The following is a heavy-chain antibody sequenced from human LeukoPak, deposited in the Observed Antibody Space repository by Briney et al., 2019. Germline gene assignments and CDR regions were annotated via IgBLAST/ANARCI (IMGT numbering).Heavy chain of an antibody. D-gene: IGHD6-19*01. J-gene: IGHJ4*02. CDR2: ISWDGGST. V-gene: IGHV3-43*01. Sequence: GGSLRLSCAASGFTFDDYTMHWVRQAPGKGLEWVSLISWDGGSTYYADSVKGRFTISRDNDKDSLYLQMNSLRTEDTAFYYCAKGWSSGWSGFDYWGQGTLVTVSS. CDR1: GFTFDDYT. CDR3: AKGWSSGWSGFDY.